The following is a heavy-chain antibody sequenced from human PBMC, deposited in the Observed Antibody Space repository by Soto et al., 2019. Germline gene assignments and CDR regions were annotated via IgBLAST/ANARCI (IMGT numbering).Heavy chain of an antibody. V-gene: IGHV4-59*01. Sequence: PSETLSLTCTVSGGSISSYYWSWIRQPPGKGLEWIGYIYYSGSTNYNPSLKSRVTISVDTSKNQFSLKLSSVTAADTAVYYCARSGYSSSWRYYYYYGMDVWGQGTTVTVSS. CDR2: IYYSGST. CDR1: GGSISSYY. CDR3: ARSGYSSSWRYYYYYGMDV. D-gene: IGHD6-13*01. J-gene: IGHJ6*02.